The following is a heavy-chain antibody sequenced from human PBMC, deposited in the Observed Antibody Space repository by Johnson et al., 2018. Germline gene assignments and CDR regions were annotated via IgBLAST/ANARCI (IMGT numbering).Heavy chain of an antibody. CDR3: AKGGLYYYDSSGYPRLDAFDI. V-gene: IGHV3-30*18. Sequence: QVQLVESGGGVVQPGRSLRLSCAASGFTFSSYGMHWVRQAPGKGLEWVAVISYDGSNKYYADSLKGRFTISRDKSKNTLFLQMNSLRAEDTAVYYCAKGGLYYYDSSGYPRLDAFDIWGQGTMVTVSS. CDR2: ISYDGSNK. D-gene: IGHD3-22*01. CDR1: GFTFSSYG. J-gene: IGHJ3*02.